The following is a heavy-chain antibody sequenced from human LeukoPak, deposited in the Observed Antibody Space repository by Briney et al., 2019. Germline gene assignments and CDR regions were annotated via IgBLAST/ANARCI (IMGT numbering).Heavy chain of an antibody. CDR3: ARDLNANILTGYYVDF. CDR2: VNPKTGGT. CDR1: GYSFTGYY. Sequence: ASVKVSCKASGYSFTGYYIHWVRQAPGQGLEWMGWVNPKTGGTNHAQKFQGRATMTRDTSISTAHMELSRLTSDDTAVYYCARDLNANILTGYYVDFWGQGTLVTVSS. D-gene: IGHD3-9*01. J-gene: IGHJ4*02. V-gene: IGHV1-2*02.